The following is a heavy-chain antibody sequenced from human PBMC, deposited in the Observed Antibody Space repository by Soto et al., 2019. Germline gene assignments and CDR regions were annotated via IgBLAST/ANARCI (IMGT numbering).Heavy chain of an antibody. CDR2: VYYSGST. V-gene: IGHV4-39*02. CDR1: GGSVTLTRYY. CDR3: AIDYSGYSADPEYYGVEV. D-gene: IGHD3-22*01. J-gene: IGHJ6*02. Sequence: SETLSLTCSVSGGSVTLTRYYWGWIRQPPGKGLEWIGNVYYSGSTNYNPSLKSRATISVDTSKNQFSLSLKSVTAADTAVYYCAIDYSGYSADPEYYGVEVWGQGTTVTVSS.